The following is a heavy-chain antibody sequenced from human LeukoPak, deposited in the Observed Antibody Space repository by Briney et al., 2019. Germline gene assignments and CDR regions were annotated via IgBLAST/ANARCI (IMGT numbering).Heavy chain of an antibody. CDR1: GGTFSSYA. V-gene: IGHV1-69*04. Sequence: APVKVSCKASGGTFSSYAISWVRQAPGQGLEWMGRIIPILGIANYAQKFQGRVTITADKSTSTAYMELSSLRSEDTAVYYCAIGTRWFGEIPDYDYWGQGTLVTVSS. CDR2: IIPILGIA. CDR3: AIGTRWFGEIPDYDY. D-gene: IGHD3-10*01. J-gene: IGHJ4*02.